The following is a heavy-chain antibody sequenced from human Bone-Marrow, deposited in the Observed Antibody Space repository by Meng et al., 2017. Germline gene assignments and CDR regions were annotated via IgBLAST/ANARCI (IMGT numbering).Heavy chain of an antibody. J-gene: IGHJ4*02. D-gene: IGHD6-13*01. CDR1: GGSFSGYY. CDR3: ARRLIAAAGNDY. V-gene: IGHV4-34*01. CDR2: INHSGST. Sequence: VQLPQWGAGLLKPSETLSLTCAVYGGSFSGYYWSWIRQPPGKGLEWIGEINHSGSTNYNPSLKSRVTISVDTSKNQFSLKLSSVTAADTAVYYCARRLIAAAGNDYWGQGTLVTVSS.